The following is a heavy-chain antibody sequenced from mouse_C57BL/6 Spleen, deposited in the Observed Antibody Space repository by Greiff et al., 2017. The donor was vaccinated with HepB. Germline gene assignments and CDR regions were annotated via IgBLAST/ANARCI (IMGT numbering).Heavy chain of an antibody. V-gene: IGHV7-3*01. Sequence: EVHLVESGGGLVQPGGSLSLSCAASGFTFTDYYMSWVRQPPGKALEWLGFIRNKANGYTTEYSASVKGRFTISRDNSQSILYLQMNALRAEDSATYYCARSPLYGNFSYYYAMDYWGQGTSVTVSS. J-gene: IGHJ4*01. CDR3: ARSPLYGNFSYYYAMDY. CDR2: IRNKANGYTT. CDR1: GFTFTDYY. D-gene: IGHD2-1*01.